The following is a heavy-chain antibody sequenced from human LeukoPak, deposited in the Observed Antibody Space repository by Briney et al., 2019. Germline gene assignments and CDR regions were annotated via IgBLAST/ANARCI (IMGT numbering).Heavy chain of an antibody. Sequence: GASVKVSCKASGYTFTSYGISWVRQAPGQGLEWMGWISAYNGNTNYAQKFQGRVTMTRNTSISTAYMELSSLRSEDTAVYYCARGGGIAARRNNWFDPWGQGTLVTVSS. CDR3: ARGGGIAARRNNWFDP. CDR1: GYTFTSYG. CDR2: ISAYNGNT. J-gene: IGHJ5*02. D-gene: IGHD6-6*01. V-gene: IGHV1-18*01.